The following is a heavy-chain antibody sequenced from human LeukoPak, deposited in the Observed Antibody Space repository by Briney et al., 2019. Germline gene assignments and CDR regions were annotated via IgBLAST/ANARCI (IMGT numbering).Heavy chain of an antibody. CDR2: IYYSGST. D-gene: IGHD3-10*01. J-gene: IGHJ6*03. V-gene: IGHV4-59*01. CDR1: GGSFSGYY. CDR3: AGDGSGSYSPAYYYYMDV. Sequence: SETLSLTCAVYGGSFSGYYWSWIRQPPGKGLEWIGYIYYSGSTNYNPSLKSRVTISVDTSKNQFSLKLSSVTAADTAVYYCAGDGSGSYSPAYYYYMDVWGKGTTVTVSS.